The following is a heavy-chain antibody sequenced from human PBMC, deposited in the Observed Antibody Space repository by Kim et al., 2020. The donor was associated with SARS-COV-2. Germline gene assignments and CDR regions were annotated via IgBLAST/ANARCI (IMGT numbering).Heavy chain of an antibody. CDR3: ARPIAVAGTSFYYYYGMDV. CDR2: INPNSGGT. Sequence: ASVKVSCKASGYTFTGYYMHWVRQAPGQGLEWMGRINPNSGGTNYAQKFQGRVTMTRDTSISTAYMELSRLRSDDTAVYYCARPIAVAGTSFYYYYGMDVWGQGTTVTVSS. J-gene: IGHJ6*02. CDR1: GYTFTGYY. V-gene: IGHV1-2*06. D-gene: IGHD6-19*01.